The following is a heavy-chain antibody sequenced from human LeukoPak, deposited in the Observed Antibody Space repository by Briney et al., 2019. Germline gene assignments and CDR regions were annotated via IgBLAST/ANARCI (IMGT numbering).Heavy chain of an antibody. J-gene: IGHJ3*02. D-gene: IGHD3-3*01. V-gene: IGHV3-53*01. Sequence: PGGSLRLSCAASGFTVSSNYMSWVRQAPGKGLEWVSVIYSGGSIYYADSVKGRFTISRDNSKNTLYLQMNSLRAEDTAVYYCARDRRTKIFGVVNDAFDIWGQGTMVTVSS. CDR3: ARDRRTKIFGVVNDAFDI. CDR1: GFTVSSNY. CDR2: IYSGGSI.